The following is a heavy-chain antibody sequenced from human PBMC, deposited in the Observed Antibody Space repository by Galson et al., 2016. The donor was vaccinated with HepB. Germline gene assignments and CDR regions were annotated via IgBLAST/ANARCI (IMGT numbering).Heavy chain of an antibody. J-gene: IGHJ4*02. CDR3: ARDRGRDEDTFDY. CDR2: TSAYSDHS. Sequence: SVKVSCKASGYSFATYGISWVRQAPGQGLEWMGWTSAYSDHSNYAQKFRGRVTITTDTFTTTVNMELRSLRSDDTAIYYCARDRGRDEDTFDYWGQGTLVTVSS. CDR1: GYSFATYG. V-gene: IGHV1-18*01.